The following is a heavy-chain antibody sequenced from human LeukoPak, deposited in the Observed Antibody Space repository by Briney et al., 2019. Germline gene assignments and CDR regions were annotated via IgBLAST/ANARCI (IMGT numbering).Heavy chain of an antibody. CDR2: FSGSGGGT. V-gene: IGHV3-23*01. CDR3: AKRAYCGADCYSGFDY. Sequence: PGGSLRLSCAASGFTFSNYAMSWVRQAPGKGLEWVSAFSGSGGGTYYADSVKGRFTISRDNSKKPLYLQMNSLRVEGTAVYYCAKRAYCGADCYSGFDYWGQGTLVTVAS. CDR1: GFTFSNYA. D-gene: IGHD2-21*02. J-gene: IGHJ4*02.